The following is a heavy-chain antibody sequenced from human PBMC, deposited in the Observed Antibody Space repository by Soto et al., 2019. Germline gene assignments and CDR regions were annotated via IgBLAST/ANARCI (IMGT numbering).Heavy chain of an antibody. D-gene: IGHD5-18*01. CDR2: ISAYNGNT. Sequence: ASVKVSCKASGYTFTSYGISWVRQAPGQGLEWMGWISAYNGNTNYAQKLQGRVTMTTDTSTSTAYMELRSLRSDDTAMYYCARYKDTAMVTHLRYYYYGMDVWGQGTTVTVSS. CDR3: ARYKDTAMVTHLRYYYYGMDV. CDR1: GYTFTSYG. J-gene: IGHJ6*02. V-gene: IGHV1-18*04.